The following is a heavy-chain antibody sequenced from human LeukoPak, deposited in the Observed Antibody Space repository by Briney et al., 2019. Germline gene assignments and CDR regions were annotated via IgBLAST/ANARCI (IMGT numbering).Heavy chain of an antibody. CDR3: AKDQLYYYDRSGYSRLDY. CDR1: GFTFNNYV. J-gene: IGHJ4*02. D-gene: IGHD3-22*01. Sequence: GGSLRLSCAASGFTFNNYVMSWVRQAPGKGLEWVSGISGSGGTTYYGHSVKGRFTISRDNSKDTLYLQMNSLRAEDTAVYYCAKDQLYYYDRSGYSRLDYWGQGALVTVYS. CDR2: ISGSGGTT. V-gene: IGHV3-23*01.